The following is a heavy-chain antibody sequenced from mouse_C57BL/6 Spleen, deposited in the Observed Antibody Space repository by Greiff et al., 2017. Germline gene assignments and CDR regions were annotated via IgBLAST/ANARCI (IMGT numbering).Heavy chain of an antibody. CDR3: ARDYGSSYYYFDA. V-gene: IGHV1-52*01. Sequence: QVQLQQPGAELARPGSSVKLSCKASGYTFTSYWMHWVKQRPIQGLEWIGNIDPSDSETHYNQKFKDKATLTVDKSSSTAYMQLRSLTSEDSAVYYCARDYGSSYYYFDARRTGATVTVSS. J-gene: IGHJ1*03. CDR1: GYTFTSYW. D-gene: IGHD1-1*01. CDR2: IDPSDSET.